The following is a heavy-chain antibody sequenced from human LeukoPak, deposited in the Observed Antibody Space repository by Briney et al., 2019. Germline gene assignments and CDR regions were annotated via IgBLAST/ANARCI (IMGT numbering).Heavy chain of an antibody. V-gene: IGHV3-9*01. J-gene: IGHJ6*02. CDR2: ISWNSNSM. Sequence: PGGSLRLSCAASGFTFDDYAMHWVRQAPGKGLEWVSGISWNSNSMGYADSVKGRFTISRDNAKNSLFLQMNSLRAEDTALYYCVGSSSSSSWYAYGMDVWGQGTTVTVSS. D-gene: IGHD6-13*01. CDR1: GFTFDDYA. CDR3: VGSSSSSSWYAYGMDV.